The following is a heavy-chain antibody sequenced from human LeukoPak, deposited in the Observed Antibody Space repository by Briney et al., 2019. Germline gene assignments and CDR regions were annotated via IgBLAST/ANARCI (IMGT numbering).Heavy chain of an antibody. V-gene: IGHV4-34*01. CDR3: AGGRTTETTFYYYYYGMDV. Sequence: PSETLSLTCAVYGGSFSGYYWSWIRQPPGKGLEWIGEINHSGSTNYNPSLKSRVTISVDTSKNQFSLELSSVTAADTAVYYCAGGRTTETTFYYYYYGMDVWGQGTTVTVSS. CDR2: INHSGST. J-gene: IGHJ6*02. D-gene: IGHD4-11*01. CDR1: GGSFSGYY.